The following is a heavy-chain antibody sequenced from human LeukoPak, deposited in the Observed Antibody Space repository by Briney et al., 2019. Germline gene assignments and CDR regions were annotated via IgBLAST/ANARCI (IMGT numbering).Heavy chain of an antibody. CDR1: GFTFSSYW. V-gene: IGHV3-7*01. CDR2: IKQSGSEK. J-gene: IGHJ4*02. D-gene: IGHD1-26*01. Sequence: GGSLRLSCAASGFTFSSYWMSWVRQAPGKGLEWVAKIKQSGSEKYYVDSVKGRFTISRDNAKNSLYLQMNSLRAEDTAVYYCARAVVGATTGDYWGQGTLVTVSS. CDR3: ARAVVGATTGDY.